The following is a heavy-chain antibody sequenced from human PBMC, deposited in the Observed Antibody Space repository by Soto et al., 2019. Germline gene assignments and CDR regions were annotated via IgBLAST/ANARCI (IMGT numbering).Heavy chain of an antibody. CDR3: VRGASLNFDY. V-gene: IGHV3-20*04. Sequence: EVQLVESGGGVLRPGGSLRLSCAASGFTFDDYGMSWARQAPGKGLEWVSGVNWNGGSTGYADSVKGRFTISRDNAKNCLYLQMNSLRAEDTDCYYCVRGASLNFDYWGQGALVTVSS. CDR1: GFTFDDYG. CDR2: VNWNGGST. D-gene: IGHD1-26*01. J-gene: IGHJ4*02.